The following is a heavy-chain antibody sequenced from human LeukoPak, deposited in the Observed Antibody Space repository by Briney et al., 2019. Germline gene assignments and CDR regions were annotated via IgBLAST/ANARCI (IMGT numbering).Heavy chain of an antibody. CDR1: GYTFTGYG. V-gene: IGHV1-18*01. D-gene: IGHD3-3*01. J-gene: IGHJ5*02. Sequence: ASVKVSCKASGYTFTGYGISWVRQAPGQGLEWMGWISAYNGNTNYAQKLQGRVTMTTDASTSTAYMELRSLRSDDTAVYYCARLYYDFWSGDAGYNWFDPWGQGTLVTVSS. CDR3: ARLYYDFWSGDAGYNWFDP. CDR2: ISAYNGNT.